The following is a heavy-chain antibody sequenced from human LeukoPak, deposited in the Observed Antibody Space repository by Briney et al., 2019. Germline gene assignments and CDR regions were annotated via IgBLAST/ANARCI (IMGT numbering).Heavy chain of an antibody. CDR2: IYWDDDK. V-gene: IGHV2-5*08. CDR3: AHSGLHFDLGAFDI. D-gene: IGHD3-9*01. J-gene: IGHJ3*02. Sequence: TLSLTCTVSGGSISSYYWSWIRQPPGKALEWLALIYWDDDKRYSPSLKSRLTITKDTSKNQVVLTMTNMDPVDTATYYCAHSGLHFDLGAFDIWGQGTMVTVSS. CDR1: GGSISSYYW.